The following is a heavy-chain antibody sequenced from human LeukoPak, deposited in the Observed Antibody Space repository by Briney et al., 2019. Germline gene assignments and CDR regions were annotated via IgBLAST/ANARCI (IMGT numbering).Heavy chain of an antibody. CDR3: ARVVWFDP. J-gene: IGHJ5*02. Sequence: GGSLRLSCSASGFTFSTYAMHWVRQAPGKGMEWVSYISKSGITIYYADSVKGRFTISRDNAKNSLYLQMNSLRAEDTAVYYCARVVWFDPWGQGTLVTVSS. CDR1: GFTFSTYA. CDR2: ISKSGITI. V-gene: IGHV3-48*03.